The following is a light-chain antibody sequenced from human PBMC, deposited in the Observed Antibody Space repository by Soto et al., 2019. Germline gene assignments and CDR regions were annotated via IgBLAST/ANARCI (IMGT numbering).Light chain of an antibody. CDR1: QDISTW. CDR2: AAS. Sequence: DIQMTQSPSSVSASVGDRVTITCRASQDISTWVAWYQQNPGKAPKRLISAASTLQSGVPRRFSGSGSGTDFTLIISSLQPEDFATYYCQHGDSFPCTFGGGTKVQIK. CDR3: QHGDSFPCT. J-gene: IGKJ4*01. V-gene: IGKV1-12*01.